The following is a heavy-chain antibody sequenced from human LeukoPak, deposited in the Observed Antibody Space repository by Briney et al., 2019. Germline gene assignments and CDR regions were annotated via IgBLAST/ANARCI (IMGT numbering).Heavy chain of an antibody. D-gene: IGHD6-19*01. J-gene: IGHJ4*02. CDR2: MYNRGST. V-gene: IGHV4-59*01. CDR1: GDSISNYY. Sequence: SETLSLTCTVSGDSISNYYWSWIRQSPGKELEWIGYMYNRGSTIYNPAHKSRVTITTDTPKTQFSLRLTSVTAADTAVYYCARAEKAVTGTLDYWGQGTLITVSS. CDR3: ARAEKAVTGTLDY.